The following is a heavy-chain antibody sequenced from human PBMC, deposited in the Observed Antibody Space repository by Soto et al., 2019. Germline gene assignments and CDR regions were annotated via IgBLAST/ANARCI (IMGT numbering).Heavy chain of an antibody. Sequence: ASVKVSCKASGYTFTSYGISWVRQAPGQGLEWMGWISAYNGNTNYAQKFQGRVTMTTDTSTNTAYMELRSLRSEDTAVYYCATAVPGYYYESSGYYAFAIWG. D-gene: IGHD3-22*01. J-gene: IGHJ3*02. CDR3: ATAVPGYYYESSGYYAFAI. CDR2: ISAYNGNT. CDR1: GYTFTSYG. V-gene: IGHV1-18*01.